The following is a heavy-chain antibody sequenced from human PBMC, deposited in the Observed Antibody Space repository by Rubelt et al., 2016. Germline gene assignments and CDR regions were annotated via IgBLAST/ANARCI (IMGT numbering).Heavy chain of an antibody. CDR2: TYYRSKWYS. CDR1: GDSVSSNSAT. J-gene: IGHJ4*02. Sequence: QIQLQQSGPGLVKPSQTLSLTCAISGDSVSSNSATWNWIRQSPSRGLEWLGRTYYRSKWYSASAVSMKSRLSINPDTSKNQFSLQLNSVTPEDTAVDYCARGPGLLDYWDQGTLVTVSS. D-gene: IGHD7-27*01. CDR3: ARGPGLLDY. V-gene: IGHV6-1*01.